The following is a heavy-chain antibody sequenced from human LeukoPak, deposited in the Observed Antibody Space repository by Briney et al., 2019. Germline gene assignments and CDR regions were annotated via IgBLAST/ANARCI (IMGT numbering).Heavy chain of an antibody. CDR1: GFTFANYA. J-gene: IGHJ4*02. V-gene: IGHV3-49*04. Sequence: GGSLRLSCTASGFTFANYAVSWVRQAPGKGLEWVSFIRSDTYGGTTEYAASVKGRFTISRDDSKSVAYLQMDSLKTEDTAVYYCIRGSGSSGNWGQGTLVTVSS. CDR2: IRSDTYGGTT. CDR3: IRGSGSSGN. D-gene: IGHD3-10*01.